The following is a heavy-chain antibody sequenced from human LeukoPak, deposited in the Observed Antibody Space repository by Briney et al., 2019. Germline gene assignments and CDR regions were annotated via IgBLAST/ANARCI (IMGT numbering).Heavy chain of an antibody. CDR2: INAGNGNT. Sequence: ASVKVSCKASGYTFTSYAMHWVRQAPGQRLEWMGWINAGNGNTKYSQKFQGRATITRDTSASTAYMELSSLRSEDTAVYYCARDRPPGIAVAGVDYGMDVWGQGTTVTVSS. J-gene: IGHJ6*02. CDR1: GYTFTSYA. CDR3: ARDRPPGIAVAGVDYGMDV. V-gene: IGHV1-3*01. D-gene: IGHD6-19*01.